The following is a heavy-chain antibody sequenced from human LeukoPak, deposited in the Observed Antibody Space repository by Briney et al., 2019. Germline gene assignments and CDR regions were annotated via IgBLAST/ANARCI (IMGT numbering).Heavy chain of an antibody. Sequence: PTASVKVSCKASGYTFTSYGISWVRQAPGQGLEWMGWISAYNGNTNYAQKLQGRVTMTTDTSTSTAYMELRSLRSDDTAVYYCARDINHRYSSSWYHPGYWGQGTLVTVSS. J-gene: IGHJ4*02. CDR2: ISAYNGNT. CDR3: ARDINHRYSSSWYHPGY. D-gene: IGHD6-13*01. V-gene: IGHV1-18*04. CDR1: GYTFTSYG.